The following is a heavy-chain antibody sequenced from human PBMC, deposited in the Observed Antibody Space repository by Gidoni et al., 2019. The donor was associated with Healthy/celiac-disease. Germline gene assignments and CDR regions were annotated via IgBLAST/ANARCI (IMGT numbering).Heavy chain of an antibody. CDR3: AREVSGAPPQGAFDI. V-gene: IGHV3-66*01. J-gene: IGHJ3*02. D-gene: IGHD1-26*01. Sequence: EVQLVESGGGLFQPGGSLRPSCPASVSPFSSNYMSWVRQAPGKGLEWVSVIYSGGSTDYADSVKGRFTISRDNSKNTLYLQMNSLRAEDTAVYYCAREVSGAPPQGAFDIWGQGTMVTVSS. CDR1: VSPFSSNY. CDR2: IYSGGST.